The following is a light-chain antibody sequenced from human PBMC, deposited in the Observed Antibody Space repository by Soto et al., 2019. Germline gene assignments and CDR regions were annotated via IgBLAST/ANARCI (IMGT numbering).Light chain of an antibody. Sequence: DIQMTQSPSTLSASVGDRVTITCRASQSISSWLAWYQQRPREAPKLLIYGASSLESGVPSRFSGSGSGTEFTLTISSLQPNDFATYYCQQYATSSPTFGQGTKLEIK. CDR3: QQYATSSPT. CDR1: QSISSW. CDR2: GAS. J-gene: IGKJ2*01. V-gene: IGKV1-5*01.